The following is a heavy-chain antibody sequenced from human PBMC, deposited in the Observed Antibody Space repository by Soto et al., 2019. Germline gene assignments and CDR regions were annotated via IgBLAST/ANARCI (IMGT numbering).Heavy chain of an antibody. J-gene: IGHJ4*02. V-gene: IGHV1-3*01. CDR2: INAGNSHT. CDR3: ARGDYYDIHDY. CDR1: GYTFTSYS. D-gene: IGHD3-22*01. Sequence: HVQLVQSGAEVKKPGASVKVSCKASGYTFTSYSIHWVRQAPGQRLEWMGWINAGNSHTKYSQKFQGSLTITRDTSASTAYMELSSLRSEDTAVYYCARGDYYDIHDYWGQGTLVTVSS.